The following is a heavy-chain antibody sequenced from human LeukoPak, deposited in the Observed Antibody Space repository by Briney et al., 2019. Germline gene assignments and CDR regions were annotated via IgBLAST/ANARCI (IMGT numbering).Heavy chain of an antibody. V-gene: IGHV1-2*02. D-gene: IGHD3-3*01. CDR2: INPNSGGT. CDR1: GYTFTGYY. J-gene: IGHJ4*02. Sequence: GASVKVSCKASGYTFTGYYMHWVRQAPGRGLEWMGWINPNSGGTNYAQKFQGRVTMTRDTSISTAYMELSRLRSDDTAVYYCARDRGRHTYLEWLARNFDYWGQGTLVTVSS. CDR3: ARDRGRHTYLEWLARNFDY.